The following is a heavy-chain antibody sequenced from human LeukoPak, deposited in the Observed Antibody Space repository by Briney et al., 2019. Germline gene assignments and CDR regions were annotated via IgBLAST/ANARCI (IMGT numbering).Heavy chain of an antibody. CDR2: IITIFGTA. J-gene: IGHJ6*03. CDR1: GGTFSSYA. Sequence: SVKLSCKASGGTFSSYAISWVRQAPGQGLEWMGGIITIFGTANYVQQFQGRVTITTDESTSTAYMELSSLRSEETAVYYCAGSKVDTVYYYYLDVWGKGTTVTVSS. V-gene: IGHV1-69*05. D-gene: IGHD5-18*01. CDR3: AGSKVDTVYYYYLDV.